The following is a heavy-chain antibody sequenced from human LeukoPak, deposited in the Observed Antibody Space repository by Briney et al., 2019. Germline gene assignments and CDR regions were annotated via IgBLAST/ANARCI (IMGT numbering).Heavy chain of an antibody. CDR3: AKSRYSSSFAYFDY. CDR1: GFTFSGYA. Sequence: PGGSLRLSCAASGFTFSGYAMSWVRQAPGKGLEWVSAISGSGGSTYYADSVKGRFPISRDNSKNTLYLQMNSLRAEDTAVYYCAKSRYSSSFAYFDYWGQGTLVTVSS. CDR2: ISGSGGST. V-gene: IGHV3-23*01. J-gene: IGHJ4*02. D-gene: IGHD6-13*01.